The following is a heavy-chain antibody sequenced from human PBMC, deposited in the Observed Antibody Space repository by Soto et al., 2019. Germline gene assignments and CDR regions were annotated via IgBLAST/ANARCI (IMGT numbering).Heavy chain of an antibody. CDR3: ARRKHTVTIDY. J-gene: IGHJ4*02. D-gene: IGHD4-17*01. V-gene: IGHV4-34*01. CDR2: INHSGST. Sequence: QVQLQQWGAGLLKPSETLSLTCVVYGGSFSGYYWSWIRQPPGKGLEWIGEINHSGSTNYNPSLKSRVTISVDTSKNQFSLKLSSVTAADTAVYYCARRKHTVTIDYWGQGTLVTVSS. CDR1: GGSFSGYY.